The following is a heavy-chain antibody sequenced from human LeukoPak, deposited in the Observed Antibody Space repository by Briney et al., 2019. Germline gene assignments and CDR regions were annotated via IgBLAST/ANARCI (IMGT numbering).Heavy chain of an antibody. CDR1: GGTFSSYA. Sequence: SVKVSCKASGGTFSSYAISWVRQAPGQGLEWMGGIIPIFGTANYAQKFQGRVTITTDESTSTAYMELSSLRSEDTAVYYCARDHRGGYDFFDYWGQGTLVTVSS. CDR3: ARDHRGGYDFFDY. J-gene: IGHJ4*02. CDR2: IIPIFGTA. D-gene: IGHD5-12*01. V-gene: IGHV1-69*05.